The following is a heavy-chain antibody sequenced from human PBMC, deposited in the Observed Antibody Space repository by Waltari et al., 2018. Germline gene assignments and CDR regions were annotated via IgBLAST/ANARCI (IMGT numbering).Heavy chain of an antibody. CDR3: TRDRGSYSSSGYALGGMHY. V-gene: IGHV3-53*01. CDR2: IHGDGRT. D-gene: IGHD3-16*01. CDR1: DFTVHTPY. Sequence: EVQLVESGGGLMPPGGSLRLSCATSDFTVHTPYGHWRRQAPGKGLEWVSVIHGDGRTHYADSVKGRFTISRDSSKNTVYLQMDSLRVGDAAVYYCTRDRGSYSSSGYALGGMHYWGQGTLVTVSS. J-gene: IGHJ4*02.